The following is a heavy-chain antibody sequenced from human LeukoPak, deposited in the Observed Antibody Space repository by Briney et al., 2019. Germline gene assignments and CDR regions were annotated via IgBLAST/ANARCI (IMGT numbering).Heavy chain of an antibody. CDR1: GGTFSTFA. CDR2: IIPTSSVP. Sequence: SVKVSCKASGGTFSTFAIGWVRQAPGQGFEWMGRIIPTSSVPNYAQKFRDRLTISADASARTAYLELSSLTSDGTAVYYCAREPRVGESTSTFWGQGTLVTVSS. J-gene: IGHJ4*02. D-gene: IGHD3-16*01. CDR3: AREPRVGESTSTF. V-gene: IGHV1-69*13.